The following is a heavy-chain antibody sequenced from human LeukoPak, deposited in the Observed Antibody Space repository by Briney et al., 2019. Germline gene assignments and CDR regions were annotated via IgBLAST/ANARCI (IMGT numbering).Heavy chain of an antibody. J-gene: IGHJ6*04. D-gene: IGHD3/OR15-3a*01. Sequence: SETLSLTCTVSGGSISSSSYYWGWIRQPPGKGLEWIGSIYYSGSTYYNPSLKSRVTISVDTSKNQFSLKLSSVTAADTALYYCAKMQWFFYMDVWGKGATVTVSS. CDR3: AKMQWFFYMDV. CDR2: IYYSGST. V-gene: IGHV4-39*01. CDR1: GGSISSSSYY.